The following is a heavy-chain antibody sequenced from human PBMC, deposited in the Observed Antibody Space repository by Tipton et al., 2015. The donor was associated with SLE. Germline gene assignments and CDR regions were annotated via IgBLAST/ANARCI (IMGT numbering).Heavy chain of an antibody. CDR1: GYSIRSGYY. D-gene: IGHD3-3*01. Sequence: TLSLTCTVSGYSIRSGYYWGWIRQPPGKGLEWIGSIYHSGSTYYNPSLKSRVTISVDTSKNQFSLKLSSVAAADTAVYYCARHPSPYDFWSGCHFDYWGQGTLVIVSS. J-gene: IGHJ4*02. V-gene: IGHV4-38-2*02. CDR2: IYHSGST. CDR3: ARHPSPYDFWSGCHFDY.